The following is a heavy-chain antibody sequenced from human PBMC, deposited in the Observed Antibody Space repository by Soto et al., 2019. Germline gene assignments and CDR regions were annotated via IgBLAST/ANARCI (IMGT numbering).Heavy chain of an antibody. V-gene: IGHV4-59*08. J-gene: IGHJ6*03. CDR1: GGSISSYY. Sequence: SETLSLTCTVSGGSISSYYWSWIRQPPGKGLEWIGYIYYSGSTNYNPSLKSRVTISVDTSKNQFSLKLSSVTAADTAVYYCARLGGYEGDYYYYMDVWGKGTTVTVSS. CDR3: ARLGGYEGDYYYYMDV. CDR2: IYYSGST. D-gene: IGHD5-12*01.